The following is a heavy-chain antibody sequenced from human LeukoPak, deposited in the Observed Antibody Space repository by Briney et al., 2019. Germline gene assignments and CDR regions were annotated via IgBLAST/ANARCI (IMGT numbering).Heavy chain of an antibody. CDR1: GLIFSKYW. D-gene: IGHD4-17*01. CDR2: IYHSGST. CDR3: ARARFETTVTTLVRKKDYYYYNMDV. J-gene: IGHJ6*03. V-gene: IGHV4-4*02. Sequence: GSLRLSCVASGLIFSKYWMTWVRQAPGKGLEWIGEIYHSGSTNYNPSLKSRVTISVDKSKTQFSLKLSSVTAADTAVYYCARARFETTVTTLVRKKDYYYYNMDVWGKGTTVTVSS.